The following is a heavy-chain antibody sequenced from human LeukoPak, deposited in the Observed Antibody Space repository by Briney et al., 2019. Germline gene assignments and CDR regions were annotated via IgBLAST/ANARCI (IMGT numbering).Heavy chain of an antibody. D-gene: IGHD3-22*01. Sequence: SETLSLTCAVYGGSFSGYYWSWIRQPPGKGVEWIGEINHSGSTNYNPSLKSRVTISVDTSKNQFSLKLSSVTAADTAVYYCARRDSSGYYYTFYYYYGMDVWGQGTTVTVSS. J-gene: IGHJ6*02. CDR2: INHSGST. CDR3: ARRDSSGYYYTFYYYYGMDV. CDR1: GGSFSGYY. V-gene: IGHV4-34*01.